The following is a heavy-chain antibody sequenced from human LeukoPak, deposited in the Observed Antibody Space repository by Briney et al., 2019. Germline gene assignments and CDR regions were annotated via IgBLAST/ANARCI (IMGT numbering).Heavy chain of an antibody. J-gene: IGHJ3*02. CDR1: GFTFSTYN. Sequence: PGGSLRLSCAASGFTFSTYNMNWVRQTPGKGLEWVSSITSSSAYTFYADSVRGRFTISRDNARNSLYLQMNSLRAEDTALYYCTRALKWEKTDAFDIWGQGTMVTVSS. CDR3: TRALKWEKTDAFDI. CDR2: ITSSSAYT. D-gene: IGHD1-26*01. V-gene: IGHV3-21*04.